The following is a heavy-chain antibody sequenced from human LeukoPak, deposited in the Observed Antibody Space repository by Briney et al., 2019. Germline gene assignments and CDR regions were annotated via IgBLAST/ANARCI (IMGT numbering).Heavy chain of an antibody. Sequence: ASVKVSCKASGYTFTSYGISWVRQAPGQGLEWMGWISTYNGNTNYAQKFQGRVTMTTDTSTSTACMELRSLRSDDTAVYYCARGEWLVSLYYYYYGMDVWGQGTTVTVSS. CDR3: ARGEWLVSLYYYYYGMDV. D-gene: IGHD6-19*01. CDR2: ISTYNGNT. CDR1: GYTFTSYG. J-gene: IGHJ6*02. V-gene: IGHV1-18*01.